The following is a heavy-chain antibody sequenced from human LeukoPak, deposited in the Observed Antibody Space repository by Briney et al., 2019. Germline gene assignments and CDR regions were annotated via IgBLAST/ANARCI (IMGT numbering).Heavy chain of an antibody. CDR2: ISGSGGST. V-gene: IGHV3-23*01. J-gene: IGHJ4*02. CDR1: GFTFSSYG. Sequence: GGSLRLSCAASGFTFSSYGMSWVRQAPGKGLEWVSAISGSGGSTYYADSVKGRFTISRDNSKNALYLQMNSLRAEDTAVYYCAKNTRMVRGVIDPFDYWGQGTLVTVSS. D-gene: IGHD3-10*01. CDR3: AKNTRMVRGVIDPFDY.